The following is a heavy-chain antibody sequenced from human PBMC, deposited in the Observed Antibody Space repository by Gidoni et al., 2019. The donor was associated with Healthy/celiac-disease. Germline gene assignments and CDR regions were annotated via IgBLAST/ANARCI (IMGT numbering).Heavy chain of an antibody. V-gene: IGHV3-23*01. CDR3: AKDYYDSSGYYLPFDY. D-gene: IGHD3-22*01. CDR2: IIGSGGST. CDR1: GFTFISYA. J-gene: IGHJ4*02. Sequence: EVQLLESGGGLVQPGGSLRLSCAAPGFTFISYAMSWVRQAPGKGLEWVSAIIGSGGSTYSADSVKGRFTISRDNSKNTLYLQMNSLRAEDTAVYYCAKDYYDSSGYYLPFDYWGQGTLVTVSS.